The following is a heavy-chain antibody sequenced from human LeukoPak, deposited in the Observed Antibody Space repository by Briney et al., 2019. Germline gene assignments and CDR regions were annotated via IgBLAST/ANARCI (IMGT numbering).Heavy chain of an antibody. CDR3: ARDPEYYDSSGYGP. D-gene: IGHD3-22*01. V-gene: IGHV4-39*07. CDR2: IYYSGST. J-gene: IGHJ5*02. CDR1: GGSISSHF. Sequence: PSETLSLTCTVSGGSISSHFWSWIRQPPGRGLEWIGSIYYSGSTYYNPSLKSRVTISVDTSKNQFSLRLSSVTAADTAVYYCARDPEYYDSSGYGPWGQGTLVTVSS.